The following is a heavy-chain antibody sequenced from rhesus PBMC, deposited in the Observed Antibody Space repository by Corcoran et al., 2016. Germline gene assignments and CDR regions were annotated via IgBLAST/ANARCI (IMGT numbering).Heavy chain of an antibody. J-gene: IGHJ4*01. D-gene: IGHD3-28*01. CDR1: GGSLSSSC. CDR2: IYGSCTRT. V-gene: IGHV4-169*02. CDR3: ASWAGVIVVIPFDY. Sequence: QLQLRGSGPGLVTPSETLSVTCAVSGGSLSSSCWGWIRKAPGTGLAWIGSIYGSCTRTNSNPSLNSRGTLSVDTPKTHLYLKLSSVTTADTAVYYCASWAGVIVVIPFDYWGQGVLVTVSS.